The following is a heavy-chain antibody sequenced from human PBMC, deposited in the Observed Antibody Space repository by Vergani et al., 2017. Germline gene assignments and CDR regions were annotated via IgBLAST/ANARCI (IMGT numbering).Heavy chain of an antibody. J-gene: IGHJ4*02. V-gene: IGHV3-9*01. D-gene: IGHD2-2*02. CDR1: GFTFDDYA. CDR2: ISWNSGSI. Sequence: EVQLVESGGGLVQPGRSLRLSCAASGFTFDDYAMHWVRQAPGKGLEWVSVISWNSGSIGYSDSVKGRFTISRDNAKNSLYLQMNRLRAEDTALYYCAKDIWYCSSTSCYTGGALDYWGQGTLVTVSS. CDR3: AKDIWYCSSTSCYTGGALDY.